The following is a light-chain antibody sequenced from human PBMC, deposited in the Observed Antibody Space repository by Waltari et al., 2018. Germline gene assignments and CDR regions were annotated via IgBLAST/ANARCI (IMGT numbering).Light chain of an antibody. V-gene: IGLV2-11*01. CDR1: RTDVGGYDH. CDR3: CSYAGSYNYVV. Sequence: QSALTQPRSVSGSPGQSVTISCTGTRTDVGGYDHVTWYQHHPGKAPKFMIYDVNKRPSGGPDRFCGSKSGNTASLAISGLQAEDEADYYCCSYAGSYNYVVFGGGTRLTVL. J-gene: IGLJ2*01. CDR2: DVN.